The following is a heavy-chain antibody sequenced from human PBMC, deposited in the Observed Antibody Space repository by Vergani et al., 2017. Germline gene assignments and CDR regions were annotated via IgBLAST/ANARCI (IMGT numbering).Heavy chain of an antibody. CDR1: GYSISSGYY. D-gene: IGHD6-19*01. CDR3: ASNKPGIAVAEYYFDY. Sequence: QVQLQESGPGLVKPSETLSLTCTVSGYSISSGYYWGWIRQPPGKGLEWIGSICHSGSTYYNPSLKSRVTMSVDTPKNQFSLKLSSVTAADTAVYYCASNKPGIAVAEYYFDYWGEGTLVTVSS. V-gene: IGHV4-38-2*02. J-gene: IGHJ4*02. CDR2: ICHSGST.